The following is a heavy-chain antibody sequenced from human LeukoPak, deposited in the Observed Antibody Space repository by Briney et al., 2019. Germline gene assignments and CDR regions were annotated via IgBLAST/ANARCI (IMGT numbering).Heavy chain of an antibody. D-gene: IGHD2-2*01. J-gene: IGHJ5*02. Sequence: GGSLRLSCAASGFSFRSYGMHWVRQAPGKGLEWVAVIWYDGSNKYYADSVKGRFTISRDNSKNTLDLHMNSLRPEDTATYYCAKNSYSAVVPVGWVDPWGQGTLVTVSS. CDR2: IWYDGSNK. CDR3: AKNSYSAVVPVGWVDP. V-gene: IGHV3-33*06. CDR1: GFSFRSYG.